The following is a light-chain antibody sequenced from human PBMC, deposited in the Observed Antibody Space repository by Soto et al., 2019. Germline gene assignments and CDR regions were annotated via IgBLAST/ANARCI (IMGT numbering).Light chain of an antibody. CDR2: AAS. CDR1: QGISSY. J-gene: IGKJ4*01. CDR3: QQYYSYPLT. V-gene: IGKV1-8*01. Sequence: AIRMTQSPSSLSASTGDRVTITCRASQGISSYLAWYQQKPGKAPKLLIYAASTLQSGVPSRFSGSGSGTDFTLTISCLQSEDFATYYCQQYYSYPLTFGGGTRWISN.